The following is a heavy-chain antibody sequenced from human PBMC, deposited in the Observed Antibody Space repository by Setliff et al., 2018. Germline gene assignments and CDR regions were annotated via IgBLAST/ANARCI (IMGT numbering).Heavy chain of an antibody. J-gene: IGHJ3*02. CDR2: IYPGDSDT. CDR3: ARQAIFGSDAFDI. Sequence: GESLKISCRASGYNFANYWIGWVRQMPGKGLEWMGIIYPGDSDTRYRPSFQGQVTISADKSISTAYLQWSSLKASDTAMYYCARQAIFGSDAFDIWGQGTMVTVSS. D-gene: IGHD3-3*01. V-gene: IGHV5-51*01. CDR1: GYNFANYW.